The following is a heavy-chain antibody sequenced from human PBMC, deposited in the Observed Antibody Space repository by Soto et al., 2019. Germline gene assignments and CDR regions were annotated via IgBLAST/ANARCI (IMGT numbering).Heavy chain of an antibody. Sequence: GGSLRLSCAASGLTFSSSAMHWVRQAPGKGLEWVALISYDGSNKYYVDSVKGRFTISRDNSKNTLGLQMNSLREEDTAVYYCAAETKSYFYGMDVWGQGTTVTVSS. CDR1: GLTFSSSA. J-gene: IGHJ6*02. CDR3: AAETKSYFYGMDV. V-gene: IGHV3-30*03. CDR2: ISYDGSNK.